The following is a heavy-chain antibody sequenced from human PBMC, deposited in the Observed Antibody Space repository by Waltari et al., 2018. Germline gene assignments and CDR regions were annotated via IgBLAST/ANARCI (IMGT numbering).Heavy chain of an antibody. V-gene: IGHV1-2*02. CDR2: ISSSNYGT. CDR3: ARSSGGTTAIGLDY. Sequence: QVQLVQSGAEVKKPGASVMVSCKTSGNSFTDYYIHWVRLAPGQGLEWMGWISSSNYGTKYAQKFQGRVTMTRDTSIRTAYMELSSLKSDDTAVYYCARSSGGTTAIGLDYWGLGTLVTVSS. D-gene: IGHD2-15*01. CDR1: GNSFTDYY. J-gene: IGHJ4*02.